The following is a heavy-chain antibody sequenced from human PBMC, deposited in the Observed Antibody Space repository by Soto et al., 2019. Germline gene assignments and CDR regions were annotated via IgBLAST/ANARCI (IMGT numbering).Heavy chain of an antibody. CDR3: ARQSSGWYNWFDP. Sequence: QVQLQESVPGLVKPSETLSLTCSVSGGSISSSSYYWGWIRQPPGKGLEWIGSIYYSGSIYYNPSLKSRVTISVDTSKNQFSLKLSSVTAAETAVYYCARQSSGWYNWFDPWGQGTLVTVSS. CDR2: IYYSGSI. V-gene: IGHV4-39*01. CDR1: GGSISSSSYY. D-gene: IGHD6-19*01. J-gene: IGHJ5*02.